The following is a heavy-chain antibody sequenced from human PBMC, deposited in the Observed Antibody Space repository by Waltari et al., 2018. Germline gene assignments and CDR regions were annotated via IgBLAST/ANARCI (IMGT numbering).Heavy chain of an antibody. Sequence: QVQLVQSGAEVKKPGASVKVSCKASDYTFTCYYMHWVRQAPGQGLEWGARNSTNSGNPTYAQGFTGRLVVSLDTSVSTTNLEISNLKAEDTAIYYCARVRCSGGSCYSGFDIWGQGTLVTVSS. CDR1: DYTFTCYY. D-gene: IGHD2-15*01. CDR3: ARVRCSGGSCYSGFDI. V-gene: IGHV7-4-1*02. CDR2: NSTNSGNP. J-gene: IGHJ4*02.